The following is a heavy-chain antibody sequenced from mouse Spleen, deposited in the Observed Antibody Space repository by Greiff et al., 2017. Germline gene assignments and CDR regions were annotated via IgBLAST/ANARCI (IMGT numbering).Heavy chain of an antibody. D-gene: IGHD1-1*01. J-gene: IGHJ4*01. CDR1: GYTFTSYW. Sequence: VQLQQPGAELVKPGASVKMSCTASGYTFTSYWLTWVKQRPGQGLEWIGDIYPGSGSTNYNEKFTSKATLTVDTSSSTAYMQLSSLTSEDSAVYYCARLYYYGSSYGAMDYWGQGTSVTVSS. CDR3: ARLYYYGSSYGAMDY. CDR2: IYPGSGST. V-gene: IGHV1-55*01.